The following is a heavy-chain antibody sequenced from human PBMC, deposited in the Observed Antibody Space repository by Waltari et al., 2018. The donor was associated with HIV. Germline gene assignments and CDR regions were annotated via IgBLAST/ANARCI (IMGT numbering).Heavy chain of an antibody. D-gene: IGHD5-12*01. V-gene: IGHV1-2*06. CDR2: INPIRGGT. Sequence: QVQLVQCGTEVKKPGASVKVSCKASGYTFTGYYMHWVRQAPGQGLEWMGRINPIRGGTNPAQKFQGRVTMTWDMSISTSYLELSSLRSDDTAVYYCARDGQHYDQDYWGQGTLVTVSS. CDR1: GYTFTGYY. CDR3: ARDGQHYDQDY. J-gene: IGHJ4*02.